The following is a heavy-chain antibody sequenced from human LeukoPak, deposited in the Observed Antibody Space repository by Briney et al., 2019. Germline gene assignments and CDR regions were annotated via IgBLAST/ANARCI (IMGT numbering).Heavy chain of an antibody. J-gene: IGHJ4*02. Sequence: PGGSLRLSCAASGFTFNSYGMTWVRQAPGKGLECVSGISGSGDRTYYADSVKGRFTISRDNPKNTLYLQINSLRAEDTAIYYCAKGGPIEQWLVKGTFDYWGQGTLVTVSS. CDR2: ISGSGDRT. CDR1: GFTFNSYG. D-gene: IGHD6-19*01. V-gene: IGHV3-23*01. CDR3: AKGGPIEQWLVKGTFDY.